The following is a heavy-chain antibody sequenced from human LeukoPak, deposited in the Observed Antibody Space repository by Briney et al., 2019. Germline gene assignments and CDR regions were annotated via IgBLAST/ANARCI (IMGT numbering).Heavy chain of an antibody. V-gene: IGHV4-39*07. CDR2: IYYSGST. D-gene: IGHD3-16*01. CDR1: GGSISSSSYY. Sequence: PSETLSLTCTVSGGSISSSSYYWGWIRQPPGKGLEWIGSIYYSGSTYYNPSLKSRVTISVDTSKNQFSLKLSSVTAADTAVYYCARDQGDRAFDIWGQGTMATVSS. J-gene: IGHJ3*02. CDR3: ARDQGDRAFDI.